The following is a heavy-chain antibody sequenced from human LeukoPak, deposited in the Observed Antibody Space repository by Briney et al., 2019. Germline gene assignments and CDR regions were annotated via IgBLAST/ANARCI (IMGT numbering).Heavy chain of an antibody. CDR3: ARAPFCDFSSCCTGYNWFDP. J-gene: IGHJ5*02. CDR1: GYTFTDYY. V-gene: IGHV1-2*02. Sequence: GASVKVSCKASGYTFTDYYVHWVRQAPGEGLEWTGWINPYNGATNYAQKFQGRVTTTRDTSMSTVYMELNPLRSDDTAVYYCARAPFCDFSSCCTGYNWFDPWGQGTLVTVSS. CDR2: INPYNGAT. D-gene: IGHD6-19*01.